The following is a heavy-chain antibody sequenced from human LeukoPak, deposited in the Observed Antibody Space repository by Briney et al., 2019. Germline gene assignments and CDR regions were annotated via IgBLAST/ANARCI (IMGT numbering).Heavy chain of an antibody. Sequence: QTGGSLRLSCAASGFTFSSYWMSWVRQAPGKGLEWVASIKKDGSENYYVDSVRGRFTISRDNAKNSLYLQMNSLRAEDTAVYYCARDCSSTSCYRGGFDPWGQGTLVTVSS. J-gene: IGHJ5*02. V-gene: IGHV3-7*01. CDR2: IKKDGSEN. CDR3: ARDCSSTSCYRGGFDP. D-gene: IGHD2-2*02. CDR1: GFTFSSYW.